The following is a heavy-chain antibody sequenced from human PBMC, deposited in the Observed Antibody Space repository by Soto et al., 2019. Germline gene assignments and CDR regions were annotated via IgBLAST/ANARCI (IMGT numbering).Heavy chain of an antibody. CDR3: ARIPHMYYALTGPGY. J-gene: IGHJ4*02. Sequence: EVRLLESGGGIVQPGGSLRLSCAASGFTFGNYAMTWVRQAPGKGLECVSRISGSGGGTYYADSVKGRFTISRDNSDNTLYLHLNSLRVEATAIYYCARIPHMYYALTGPGYWGQGALVTVSS. D-gene: IGHD3-9*01. CDR2: ISGSGGGT. V-gene: IGHV3-23*01. CDR1: GFTFGNYA.